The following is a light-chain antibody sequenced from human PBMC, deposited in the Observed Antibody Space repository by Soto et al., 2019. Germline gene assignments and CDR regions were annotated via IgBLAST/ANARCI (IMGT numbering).Light chain of an antibody. Sequence: EIVLTQSPATLSLSPGERATLSCRASQSVSHYLAWYQQKPGQAPRLLIYEASTRVTGITARFSGSGSGTDVTLTISSLEPEDFAFYYCQHRRIWPLIFGGGTRVEIK. V-gene: IGKV3-11*01. CDR2: EAS. CDR3: QHRRIWPLI. J-gene: IGKJ4*01. CDR1: QSVSHY.